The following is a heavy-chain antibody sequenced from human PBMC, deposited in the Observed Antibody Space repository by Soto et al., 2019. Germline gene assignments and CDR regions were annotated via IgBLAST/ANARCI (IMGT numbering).Heavy chain of an antibody. CDR2: IKQGGGEK. V-gene: IGHV3-7*01. Sequence: GGSLRLSCAASGFTFSSYWMSWVRQAPGKGLEWVANIKQGGGEKYYLDSVKGRFTISRDNARNSLYLQMNSLRAEDTAVYYCARGSRYCSTTSCYSLDHWGQGTLVTVS. CDR1: GFTFSSYW. CDR3: ARGSRYCSTTSCYSLDH. D-gene: IGHD2-2*01. J-gene: IGHJ4*02.